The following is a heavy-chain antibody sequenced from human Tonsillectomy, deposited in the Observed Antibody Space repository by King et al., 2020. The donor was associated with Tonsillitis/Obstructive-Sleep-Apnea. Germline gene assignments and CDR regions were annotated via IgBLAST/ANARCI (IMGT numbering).Heavy chain of an antibody. V-gene: IGHV3-33*01. Sequence: VQLVESGGGVVQPGRSLRLSCAASGFTFSSYGMHWVRQAPGKGLEWVAVIWYDGRNKYYEDSVKGRFTISRDNSKNTLYLQMNSLRAGETAVYYGVGGRGVPENYYMDVWGKGTTVTVSS. J-gene: IGHJ6*03. CDR3: VGGRGVPENYYMDV. CDR2: IWYDGRNK. CDR1: GFTFSSYG. D-gene: IGHD3-10*01.